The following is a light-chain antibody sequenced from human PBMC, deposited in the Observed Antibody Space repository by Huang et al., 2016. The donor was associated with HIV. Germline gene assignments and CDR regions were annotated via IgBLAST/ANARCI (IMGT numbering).Light chain of an antibody. CDR1: QRVSSS. V-gene: IGKV3-20*01. J-gene: IGKJ1*01. CDR3: QQYGGTPRT. Sequence: EIVFTQSPGTLSLSPGERATLSCRASQRVSSSLAGYQQKPGQAPRLLSYGASTKVPDSAERLVGGWSAADVALTTSRLEPEDFAIDYGQQYGGTPRTFGQGTKVEIK. CDR2: GAS.